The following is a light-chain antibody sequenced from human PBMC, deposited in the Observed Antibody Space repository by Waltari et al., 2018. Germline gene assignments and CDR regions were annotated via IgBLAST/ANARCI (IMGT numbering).Light chain of an antibody. CDR1: QSISRT. V-gene: IGKV3-20*01. CDR3: QHYLRLPVT. CDR2: AAS. Sequence: EIALTQSPGTLSLSPGERATLSCRASQSISRTLVWYQKKPGQAPRLLIYAASTRATGIPDRFSGSGSGTDFSLTISRLEPEDFAVYYCQHYLRLPVTFGQGTKVEIK. J-gene: IGKJ1*01.